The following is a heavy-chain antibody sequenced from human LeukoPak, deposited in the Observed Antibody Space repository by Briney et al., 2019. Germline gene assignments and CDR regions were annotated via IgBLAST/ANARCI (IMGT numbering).Heavy chain of an antibody. J-gene: IGHJ4*02. CDR2: INPNSGGT. CDR3: ARGRLRKLWFGELFFH. V-gene: IGHV1-2*02. D-gene: IGHD3-10*01. Sequence: GASVKVSCKASRYTFTRYYMHWLRQAPGQGLEWMGWINPNSGGTNYAQKFQGRVTMTRDTSISTAYMELSRLRSDDTAVYYCARGRLRKLWFGELFFHWGQGTLVTVSS. CDR1: RYTFTRYY.